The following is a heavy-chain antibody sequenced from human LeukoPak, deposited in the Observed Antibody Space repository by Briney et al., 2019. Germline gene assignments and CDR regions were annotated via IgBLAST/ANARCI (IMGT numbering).Heavy chain of an antibody. CDR1: GGSISSSSYY. V-gene: IGHV4-39*07. CDR3: ARMNYCSGGSCYSPRDNWFDP. D-gene: IGHD2-15*01. Sequence: SETLSLTCTVSGGSISSSSYYWGWIRQPPGTGLEWIGYIYHSGSTYYNPSLKSRVTISVDRSKNQFSLKLSSVTAADTAVYYCARMNYCSGGSCYSPRDNWFDPWGQGTLVTVSS. J-gene: IGHJ5*02. CDR2: IYHSGST.